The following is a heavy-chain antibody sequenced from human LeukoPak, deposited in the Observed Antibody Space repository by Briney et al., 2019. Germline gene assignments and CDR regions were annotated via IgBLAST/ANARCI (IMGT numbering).Heavy chain of an antibody. D-gene: IGHD2-2*01. CDR2: IHYSGST. Sequence: SETLSLTCTVSGGSISSSTYYWGWIRQSPGKGLEWIGNIHYSGSTYYNPSLKSRVTISVDTSKNQFSLKVSSVTAADTAVYYCARGPVVVVPAAKRFDPWGQGTLVTVSS. V-gene: IGHV4-39*01. CDR3: ARGPVVVVPAAKRFDP. J-gene: IGHJ5*02. CDR1: GGSISSSTYY.